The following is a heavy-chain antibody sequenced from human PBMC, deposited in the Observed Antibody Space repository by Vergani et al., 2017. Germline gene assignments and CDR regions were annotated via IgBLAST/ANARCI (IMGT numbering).Heavy chain of an antibody. D-gene: IGHD6-19*01. CDR3: ARSRMLYSSGWYYFDY. CDR1: GGSISSSSYY. Sequence: QLQLQESGPGLVKPSETLSLTCTVSGGSISSSSYYWGWIRQPPGKGLEWIGSIYYSGSTYYNPSLKSRVTISVDTSKNQFSLKLSSVTAADTAVYYCARSRMLYSSGWYYFDYWGQGTLVTVSS. CDR2: IYYSGST. V-gene: IGHV4-39*07. J-gene: IGHJ4*02.